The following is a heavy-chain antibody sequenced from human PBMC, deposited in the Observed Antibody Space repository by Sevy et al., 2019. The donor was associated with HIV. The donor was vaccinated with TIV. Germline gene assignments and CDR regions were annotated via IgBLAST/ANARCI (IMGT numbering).Heavy chain of an antibody. CDR2: IFYTGNT. CDR3: ARNLDNGDYPLDY. J-gene: IGHJ4*02. V-gene: IGHV4-59*12. Sequence: SETLSLTCAVSGGSISSYYWSWIRQPPGKGLEWIGHIFYTGNTNHNPYLNRRVSISVDTSKNQFSLRLNSVTAADTAVYYCARNLDNGDYPLDYWGQGTLVTVSS. CDR1: GGSISSYY. D-gene: IGHD4-17*01.